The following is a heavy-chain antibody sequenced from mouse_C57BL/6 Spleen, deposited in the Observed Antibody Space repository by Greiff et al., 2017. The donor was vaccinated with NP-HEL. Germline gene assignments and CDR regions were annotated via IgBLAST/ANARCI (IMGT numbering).Heavy chain of an antibody. J-gene: IGHJ1*03. D-gene: IGHD1-1*01. V-gene: IGHV1-76*01. Sequence: QVQLQQSGAELVRPGASVKLSCKASGYTFTDYYINWVKQRPGQGLEWIARIYPGSGNTYYNEKFKGKATLTAEKSSSTAYMQLSSLTSEDSAVYFCARAFYGSSPYWCFDVWGTGTTVTVSS. CDR3: ARAFYGSSPYWCFDV. CDR1: GYTFTDYY. CDR2: IYPGSGNT.